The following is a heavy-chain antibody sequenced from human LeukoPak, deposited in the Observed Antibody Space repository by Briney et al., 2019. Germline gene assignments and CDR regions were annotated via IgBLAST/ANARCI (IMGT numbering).Heavy chain of an antibody. D-gene: IGHD1-1*01. CDR3: ARGRYNYYFDY. J-gene: IGHJ4*02. V-gene: IGHV1-69*13. CDR2: IIPIFGTA. CDR1: GGTFSSYA. Sequence: GASVKVSCKASGGTFSSYAISWVRQAPGQGLEWMGGIIPIFGTANYTQKFQGRVTITADESTSTAYMELSSLRSEDTAVYYCARGRYNYYFDYWGQGTLVTVSS.